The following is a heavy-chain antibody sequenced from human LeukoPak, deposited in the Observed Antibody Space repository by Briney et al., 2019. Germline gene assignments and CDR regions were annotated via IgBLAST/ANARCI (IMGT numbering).Heavy chain of an antibody. CDR1: GFTFSTYW. Sequence: GGSLRLSCAASGFTFSTYWMHWVRQAPGKGLVWVSHINTDGSRTNYADSVKGRFIIFRDNAKNTVYLQMNSLRAEDTAVYYCARTYCSSTSCYAHEGYYYYYMDVWGKGTTVTVSS. J-gene: IGHJ6*03. V-gene: IGHV3-74*01. CDR2: INTDGSRT. D-gene: IGHD2-2*01. CDR3: ARTYCSSTSCYAHEGYYYYYMDV.